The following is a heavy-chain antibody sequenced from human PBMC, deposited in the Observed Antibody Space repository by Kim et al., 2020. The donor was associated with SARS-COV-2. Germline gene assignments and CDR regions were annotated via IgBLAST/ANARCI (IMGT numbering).Heavy chain of an antibody. J-gene: IGHJ4*02. V-gene: IGHV4-39*01. CDR2: GNA. D-gene: IGHD4-4*01. CDR3: ARVDSNYCDY. Sequence: GNAYYNPSLTSQVPITIDTSKNQFSLKLSSVTAADTAVYYCARVDSNYCDYWGQETLVTVSS.